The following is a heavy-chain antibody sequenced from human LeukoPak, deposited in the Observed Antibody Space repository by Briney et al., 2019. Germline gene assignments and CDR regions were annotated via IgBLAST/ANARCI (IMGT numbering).Heavy chain of an antibody. CDR3: ARGERGYSYYYFDY. V-gene: IGHV1-69*01. CDR1: GGTFSSYA. D-gene: IGHD5-18*01. J-gene: IGHJ4*02. Sequence: SVTVSCKASGGTFSSYAISWVRQAPGQGLEWMGGIIPIFGTANYAQKFQGRVTITADESTSTAYMELSSLRSEHTAVYYCARGERGYSYYYFDYWGQGTLVTVSS. CDR2: IIPIFGTA.